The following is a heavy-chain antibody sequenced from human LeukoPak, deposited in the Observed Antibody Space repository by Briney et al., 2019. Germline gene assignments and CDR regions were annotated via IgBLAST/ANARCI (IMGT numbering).Heavy chain of an antibody. Sequence: GGSLRLSCAASGFTFSSYGMHRVRQVPGKGLEWVAVIWFDGSNKYYADSVKGRFTISRDNSKNTLYLQMNSLRAEDTAVYYCARDLLVVVAATSYGMDVWGQGTTVTVSS. CDR3: ARDLLVVVAATSYGMDV. D-gene: IGHD2-15*01. CDR1: GFTFSSYG. V-gene: IGHV3-33*01. J-gene: IGHJ6*02. CDR2: IWFDGSNK.